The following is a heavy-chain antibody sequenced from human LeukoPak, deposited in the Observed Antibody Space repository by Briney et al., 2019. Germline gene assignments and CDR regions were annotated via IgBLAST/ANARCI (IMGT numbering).Heavy chain of an antibody. Sequence: SGGSLRLSCAASGFTLSSYWMHWVRQAPGKGLVWVSRINSDGSSTRYADSVRGRFTISRDNAKNTLYLQMNSLRAEDTAVYYCARDFIAGAVAGDDVDYWGQGTLVTVSS. V-gene: IGHV3-74*01. D-gene: IGHD6-19*01. CDR2: INSDGSST. CDR3: ARDFIAGAVAGDDVDY. J-gene: IGHJ4*02. CDR1: GFTLSSYW.